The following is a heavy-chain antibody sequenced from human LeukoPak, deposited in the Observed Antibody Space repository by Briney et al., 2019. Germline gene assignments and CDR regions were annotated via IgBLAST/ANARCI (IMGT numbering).Heavy chain of an antibody. CDR2: IYYSGST. D-gene: IGHD3-10*01. V-gene: IGHV4-39*01. J-gene: IGHJ4*02. CDR3: ARHKGILLWFGELLGYFDY. Sequence: SETLSLTCTVSGGSISSSSYYWGWIRQPPGKGLEWIGSIYYSGSTYYNPSLKSRVTISVDTSKNQFSLKLSSVTAADTAVYYCARHKGILLWFGELLGYFDYWGQGTLVTVSS. CDR1: GGSISSSSYY.